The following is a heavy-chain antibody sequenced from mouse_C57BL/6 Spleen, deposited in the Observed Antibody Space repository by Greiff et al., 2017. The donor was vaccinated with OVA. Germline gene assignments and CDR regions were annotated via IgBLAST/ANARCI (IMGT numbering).Heavy chain of an antibody. D-gene: IGHD3-1*01. CDR2: IYPGDGDT. CDR1: GYAFSSSW. J-gene: IGHJ4*01. V-gene: IGHV1-82*01. Sequence: VQLQQSGPELVKPGASVKISCKASGYAFSSSWMNWVKQRPGKGLEWIGRIYPGDGDTNYNGKFKGKATLTADKSSSTAYMQLSSLTSEDSAVYFCARRGYVYAMDYWGQGTSVTVSS. CDR3: ARRGYVYAMDY.